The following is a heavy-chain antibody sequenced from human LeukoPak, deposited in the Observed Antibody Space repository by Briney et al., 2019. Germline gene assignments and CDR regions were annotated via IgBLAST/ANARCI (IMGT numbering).Heavy chain of an antibody. CDR3: ARGIAARPTAWRYYYYYYMDV. Sequence: PSETLSLTCTVSGGSISSSSYYWGWIRQPPGKGLEWIGSIYYSGNTYYNPSLKSRVTISVDTSKNQFSLKLSSVTAADTAVYYCARGIAARPTAWRYYYYYYMDVWGKGTTVTVSS. J-gene: IGHJ6*03. D-gene: IGHD6-6*01. CDR2: IYYSGNT. V-gene: IGHV4-39*01. CDR1: GGSISSSSYY.